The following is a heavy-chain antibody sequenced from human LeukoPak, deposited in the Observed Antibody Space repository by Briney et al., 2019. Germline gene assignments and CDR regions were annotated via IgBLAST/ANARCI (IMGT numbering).Heavy chain of an antibody. D-gene: IGHD1-26*01. V-gene: IGHV3-73*01. CDR3: TRHPSIVGATSTDY. Sequence: SGGSLRLSCAASGFTFSGSAMHWVRQASGKGLEWVGRIRSKANSYATAYAASVKGRFTISRDDSKNMAYLQMNSLKTEDTAVYYCTRHPSIVGATSTDYWGRGTLVTVSS. J-gene: IGHJ4*02. CDR2: IRSKANSYAT. CDR1: GFTFSGSA.